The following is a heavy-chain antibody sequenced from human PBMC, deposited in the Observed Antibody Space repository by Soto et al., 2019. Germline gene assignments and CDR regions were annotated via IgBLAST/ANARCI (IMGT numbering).Heavy chain of an antibody. CDR3: ARDGGRHSGGIDY. V-gene: IGHV1-69*01. J-gene: IGHJ4*02. CDR2: IIPIFGTA. Sequence: QVQLVQSGAEVKKPGSSVKFSCKASGGTGSSYSINWVLHAPGQGLEWMGEIIPIFGTANYAQKFQGRVTITADESTSTAYMELSSLRSEDTAVYYCARDGGRHSGGIDYWGQGTLVTVSS. CDR1: GGTGSSYS. D-gene: IGHD1-26*01.